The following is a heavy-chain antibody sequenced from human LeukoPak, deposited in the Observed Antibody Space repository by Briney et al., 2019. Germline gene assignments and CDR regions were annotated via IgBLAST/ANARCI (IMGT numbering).Heavy chain of an antibody. Sequence: PGGSLRLSCAASGFTFSYAWMSWVRQAPGKGLEWVCRIKSKTDGGTTDNGAIVKGRFTISRDDSKNTLYLQMNSLKTEDTAVYYCTTVGYQLPNEYLQHWGQGTLVTVSS. CDR2: IKSKTDGGTT. J-gene: IGHJ1*01. CDR3: TTVGYQLPNEYLQH. CDR1: GFTFSYAW. V-gene: IGHV3-15*01. D-gene: IGHD2-2*01.